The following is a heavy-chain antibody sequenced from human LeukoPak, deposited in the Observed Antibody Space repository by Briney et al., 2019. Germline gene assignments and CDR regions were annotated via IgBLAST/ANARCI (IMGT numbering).Heavy chain of an antibody. J-gene: IGHJ4*02. CDR2: ISGSGGST. V-gene: IGHV3-23*01. CDR1: GFTFSSYW. CDR3: AKGGTAMSGCDY. D-gene: IGHD5-18*01. Sequence: GGSLRLSCAASGFTFSSYWMSWVRQAPGKGLEWVSAISGSGGSTYYADSVKGRFTISRDNSKNTLYLQMNSLRAEDTAVYYCAKGGTAMSGCDYWGQGTLVTVSS.